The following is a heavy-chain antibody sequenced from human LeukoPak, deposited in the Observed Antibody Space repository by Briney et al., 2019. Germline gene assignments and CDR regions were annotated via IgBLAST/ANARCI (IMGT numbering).Heavy chain of an antibody. J-gene: IGHJ4*02. CDR2: ISGSSSYT. V-gene: IGHV3-23*01. D-gene: IGHD2-2*01. CDR3: AKGQPPAKGYLDY. CDR1: GFTFSSYA. Sequence: PGGSLRLSCAASGFTFSSYAMSWVRQAPGKGLEWVSAISGSSSYTYYADSVKGRFTISRDNSRNTLYLQMDSLRAGDTAVYYCAKGQPPAKGYLDYWGQGTLVTVSS.